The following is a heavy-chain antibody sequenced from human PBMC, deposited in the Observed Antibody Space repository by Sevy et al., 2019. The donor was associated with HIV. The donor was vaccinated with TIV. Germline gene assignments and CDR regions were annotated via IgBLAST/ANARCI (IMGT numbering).Heavy chain of an antibody. V-gene: IGHV3-30*03. CDR3: ARDAGYSTVWYPCY. J-gene: IGHJ4*02. Sequence: GGSLRLSCAASGFSFSTHAMHWVRQAPGKGLEWVAVISFDGSDKYYTDSVKGRFTISRDDSKNTLLLQVSSLRAEDTAVYYCARDAGYSTVWYPCYWGQGTLVTVSS. CDR1: GFSFSTHA. D-gene: IGHD6-19*01. CDR2: ISFDGSDK.